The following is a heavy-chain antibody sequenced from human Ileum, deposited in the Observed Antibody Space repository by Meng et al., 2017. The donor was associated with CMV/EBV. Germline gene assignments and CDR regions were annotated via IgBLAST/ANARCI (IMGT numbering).Heavy chain of an antibody. CDR2: ISKNGRA. D-gene: IGHD3-3*01. V-gene: IGHV4-30-4*08. Sequence: VYQPDARLVLATPTHTPHPTCTASGASISSGGHDWTWIRQPPGKGLEWIGYISKNGRAFYNPSLQSRVSISVDTSRNQFSLRLSSMTAADTAVYSCARGVVDYDFWSGPRTYYFDYWGHGTLVTVSS. CDR3: ARGVVDYDFWSGPRTYYFDY. J-gene: IGHJ4*01. CDR1: GASISSGGHD.